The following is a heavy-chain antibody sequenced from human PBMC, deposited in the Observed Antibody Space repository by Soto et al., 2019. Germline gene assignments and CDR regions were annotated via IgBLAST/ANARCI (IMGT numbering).Heavy chain of an antibody. CDR3: AKDIIGRGSYFFDY. CDR1: GFTFSNYA. J-gene: IGHJ4*02. V-gene: IGHV3-23*01. CDR2: ISGSGYST. D-gene: IGHD1-20*01. Sequence: EVQLLESGGGLVQPGGSLRLSCAASGFTFSNYAMSWVRQAPGRGLEWVSGISGSGYSTYYADPVKGRFTISRDNSKNTLFLQMNSLRAEDTAIYYCAKDIIGRGSYFFDYWGQGTLVTVSS.